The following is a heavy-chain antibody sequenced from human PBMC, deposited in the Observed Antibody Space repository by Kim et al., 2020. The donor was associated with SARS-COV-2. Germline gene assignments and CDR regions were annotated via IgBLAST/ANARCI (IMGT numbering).Heavy chain of an antibody. CDR3: ARRQAYYNIFTGYYPDAFDI. V-gene: IGHV4-39*01. J-gene: IGHJ3*02. Sequence: SETLSLTCTVSGGSISSSSYYWGWIRQPPGKGLEWIGSIYYSGSTYYNPSLKSRVTISVDTSKNQFSLKLSSVTAADTAVYYCARRQAYYNIFTGYYPDAFDICGQGTMVTVSS. D-gene: IGHD3-9*01. CDR1: GGSISSSSYY. CDR2: IYYSGST.